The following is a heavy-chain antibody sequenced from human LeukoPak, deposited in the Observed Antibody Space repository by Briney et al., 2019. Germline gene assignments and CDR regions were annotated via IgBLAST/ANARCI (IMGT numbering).Heavy chain of an antibody. Sequence: SETLSLTRTVAGGSMSSSNYYWGWIRQPPGKGLEWIGSIYYSGSTHYNPSLKSRVTISVDTSKKQFFLKLSSVTAADTAVYYCARNVSMVRGVTRLNWFDPWGQGTLVTVSS. J-gene: IGHJ5*02. V-gene: IGHV4-39*01. CDR1: GGSMSSSNYY. CDR2: IYYSGST. CDR3: ARNVSMVRGVTRLNWFDP. D-gene: IGHD3-10*01.